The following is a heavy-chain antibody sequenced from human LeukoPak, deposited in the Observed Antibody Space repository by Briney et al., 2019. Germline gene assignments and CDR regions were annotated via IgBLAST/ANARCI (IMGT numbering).Heavy chain of an antibody. Sequence: VASVKVSCKASGYTFTSYDINWVRQATGQGLEWMGWMNPNSGNTGYAQKFQGRVTMTRNTSISTAYMELSSLRSEDTAVYYCARADSSGWYNFDYWGQGTLVTVSS. CDR3: ARADSSGWYNFDY. J-gene: IGHJ4*02. V-gene: IGHV1-8*01. D-gene: IGHD6-19*01. CDR1: GYTFTSYD. CDR2: MNPNSGNT.